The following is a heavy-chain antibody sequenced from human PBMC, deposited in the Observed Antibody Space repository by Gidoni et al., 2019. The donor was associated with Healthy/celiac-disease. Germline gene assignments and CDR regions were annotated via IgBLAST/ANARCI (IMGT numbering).Heavy chain of an antibody. D-gene: IGHD3-9*01. J-gene: IGHJ6*02. Sequence: EVQLLESGGGLVQPGGSLRLSSAASGFPLRSYAMSWVRQAPGKGLEWVSAISGSGGSTYYADSVKGRFTISRDNSKNTLYLQMNSLRAEDTAVYYCAKDTVEYFGYYYGMDVWGQGTTVTVSS. CDR3: AKDTVEYFGYYYGMDV. CDR2: ISGSGGST. CDR1: GFPLRSYA. V-gene: IGHV3-23*01.